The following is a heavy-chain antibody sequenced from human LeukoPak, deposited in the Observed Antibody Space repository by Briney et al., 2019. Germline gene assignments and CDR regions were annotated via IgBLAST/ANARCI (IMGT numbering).Heavy chain of an antibody. J-gene: IGHJ6*03. Sequence: ASVKVSCKASGYTFTGYYMHWVRQAPGQGLEWMGWINPNSGGTNYAQKFQGRVTMTRDTSISTAYMELSRLRSDDTAVYYCARAVYDFWSDYYYYMDVWGKGTTVTVSS. CDR1: GYTFTGYY. CDR2: INPNSGGT. CDR3: ARAVYDFWSDYYYYMDV. V-gene: IGHV1-2*02. D-gene: IGHD3-3*01.